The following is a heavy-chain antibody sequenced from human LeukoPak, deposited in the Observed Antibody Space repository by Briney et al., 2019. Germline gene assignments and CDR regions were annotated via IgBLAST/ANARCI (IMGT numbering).Heavy chain of an antibody. CDR1: GFTFSSYW. CDR3: ARVGIIVAAGTCDY. Sequence: GGSLRLSCAASGFTFSSYWMHWVRQAPGKGLEWVSYISSSGNPISYADSVEGRFTISRDNTKNSLYLQMNSLRAEDTAVYYCARVGIIVAAGTCDYWGQGTLVTVSS. CDR2: ISSSGNPI. D-gene: IGHD6-13*01. V-gene: IGHV3-48*04. J-gene: IGHJ4*02.